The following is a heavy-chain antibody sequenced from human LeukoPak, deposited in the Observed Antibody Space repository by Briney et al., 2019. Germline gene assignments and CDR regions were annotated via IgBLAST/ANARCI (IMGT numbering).Heavy chain of an antibody. CDR3: ARSYYGGNDLNWFDP. D-gene: IGHD4-23*01. J-gene: IGHJ5*02. CDR1: GFSLATDGVG. Sequence: SGPTLVKPTQTLTLTCTFSGFSLATDGVGVGWIRHPPGKALEWLARIDWDDDKYYSTSLKTRLTISKDTSKNQVVLTMTNMDPVDTATYYCARSYYGGNDLNWFDPWGQGTLVTVSS. V-gene: IGHV2-70*11. CDR2: IDWDDDK.